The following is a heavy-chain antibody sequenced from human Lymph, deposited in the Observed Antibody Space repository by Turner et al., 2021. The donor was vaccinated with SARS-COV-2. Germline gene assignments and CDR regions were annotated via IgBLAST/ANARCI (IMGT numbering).Heavy chain of an antibody. Sequence: GESGVGLVQPGGSTRLSCQASGSTFDDYAMHWIRHAPGKGLDWVSLISGDGGGINYAVPVKNEFTIFRDNSKNSLSQQMNSLSAEKTALSYCEKDAGYCSGGSCFDRRYFDFWGQGTLVTVSA. J-gene: IGHJ4*02. V-gene: IGHV3-43*02. CDR2: ISGDGGGI. D-gene: IGHD2-15*01. CDR1: GSTFDDYA. CDR3: EKDAGYCSGGSCFDRRYFDF.